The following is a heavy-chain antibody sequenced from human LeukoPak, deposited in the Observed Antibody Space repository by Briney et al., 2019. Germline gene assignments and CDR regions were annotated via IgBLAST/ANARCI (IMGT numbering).Heavy chain of an antibody. CDR1: GFTFSRYW. D-gene: IGHD1-26*01. V-gene: IGHV3-74*01. J-gene: IGHJ4*02. CDR3: VRDNRSYNFDY. Sequence: GGSLRLSCAASGFTFSRYWMPWVRHAPGKGLVWVSCIKSDGSSTSIADYAKGRFTISRDNAKNTVYLQMNSLRAEDTAVYYCVRDNRSYNFDYWGQGTLVTVSS. CDR2: IKSDGSST.